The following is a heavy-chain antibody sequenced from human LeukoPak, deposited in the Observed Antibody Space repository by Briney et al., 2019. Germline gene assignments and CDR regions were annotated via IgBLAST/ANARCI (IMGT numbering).Heavy chain of an antibody. Sequence: GGSLRLSCAASGFTFSDYYMSWIRQAPGKGLEWVSYISSSGSTIYYADSVKGRFTISRDNAKNSLYLQMNSLRAEDTAVYYCAREGGGYFDWFVGWVKNNLYYMDVWGKGTTVTISS. V-gene: IGHV3-11*01. CDR3: AREGGGYFDWFVGWVKNNLYYMDV. CDR1: GFTFSDYY. CDR2: ISSSGSTI. J-gene: IGHJ6*03. D-gene: IGHD3-9*01.